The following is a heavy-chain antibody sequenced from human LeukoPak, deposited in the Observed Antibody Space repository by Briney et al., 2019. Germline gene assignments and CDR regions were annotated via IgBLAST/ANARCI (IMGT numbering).Heavy chain of an antibody. Sequence: GGSLTLSCAASGFIFSTYWMHWVRRVPGKGMVWVSRISSDGNIPNYADSVKGRFTISRDNAKNTLFLQMNSLRAEDTAIYYCARDNGWSLFDYWGQGTLVTVSS. J-gene: IGHJ4*02. V-gene: IGHV3-74*01. D-gene: IGHD6-19*01. CDR3: ARDNGWSLFDY. CDR2: ISSDGNIP. CDR1: GFIFSTYW.